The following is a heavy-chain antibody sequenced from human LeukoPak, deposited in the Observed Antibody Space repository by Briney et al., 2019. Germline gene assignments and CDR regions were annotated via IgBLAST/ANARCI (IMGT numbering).Heavy chain of an antibody. Sequence: SETLSLTCTVSGGSISSGGYYWSWIRQHPGKGLEWIGYIYYSGSTYYNPSLKSRVTISVDTSKNRFSLKLSSVTAADTAVYYCARVAAGTPRPRLYYDYWGQGTLVTVSS. J-gene: IGHJ4*02. CDR1: GGSISSGGYY. V-gene: IGHV4-31*03. CDR3: ARVAAGTPRPRLYYDY. CDR2: IYYSGST. D-gene: IGHD6-19*01.